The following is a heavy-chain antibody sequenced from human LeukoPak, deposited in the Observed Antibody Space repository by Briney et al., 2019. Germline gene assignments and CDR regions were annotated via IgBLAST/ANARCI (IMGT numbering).Heavy chain of an antibody. CDR2: ISGSGGST. CDR1: GFTFSSYA. Sequence: PGGSLRLSCAASGFTFSSYAMSWVRQAPGKGLEWVSAISGSGGSTYYADSVKGRFTISRDNSKNTLYLQMNSLRAEDTAVYYCAKGKGHSSGWSRAEYFQHWGQGTLVTVSS. D-gene: IGHD6-19*01. J-gene: IGHJ1*01. CDR3: AKGKGHSSGWSRAEYFQH. V-gene: IGHV3-23*01.